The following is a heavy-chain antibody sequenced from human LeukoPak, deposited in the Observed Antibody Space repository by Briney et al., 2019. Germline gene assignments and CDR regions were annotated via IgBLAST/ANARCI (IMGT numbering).Heavy chain of an antibody. D-gene: IGHD4-17*01. J-gene: IGHJ5*02. CDR2: ISSSSSYI. Sequence: GGSLRLSCAASGFTFSSYSMNWVRQAPGKGLEWVSSISSSSSYIYYADSVKGRFTISRDNAKNSLYLQMNSPRAEDTAVYYCARGRKMTTVMGGWFDPWGQGTLVTVSS. V-gene: IGHV3-21*01. CDR1: GFTFSSYS. CDR3: ARGRKMTTVMGGWFDP.